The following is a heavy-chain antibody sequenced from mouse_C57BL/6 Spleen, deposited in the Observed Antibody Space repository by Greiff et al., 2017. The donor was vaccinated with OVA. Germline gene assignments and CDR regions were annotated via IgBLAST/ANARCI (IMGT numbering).Heavy chain of an antibody. Sequence: EVQLQESGPGLVKPSQPVFLTCTVTGISITTGNYRWSWIRQFPGNKLAWIGYIYYSGNITYNPSPTSRTTITSNTPKSQFFWEMNSWTAEDTATYYCARDYSNYGGVDYWGQGTTLTVAS. CDR3: ARDYSNYGGVDY. CDR1: GISITTGNYR. CDR2: IYYSGNI. J-gene: IGHJ2*01. D-gene: IGHD2-5*01. V-gene: IGHV3-5*01.